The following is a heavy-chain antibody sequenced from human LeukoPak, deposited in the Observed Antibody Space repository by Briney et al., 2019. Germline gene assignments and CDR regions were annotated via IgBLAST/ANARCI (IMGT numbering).Heavy chain of an antibody. CDR3: AREESGSYSFDFGY. CDR1: GYTFTGYY. Sequence: PLSSVKVSCKASGYTFTGYYMHWLRQAPGQGLEWMGWINPNSGGTNYAQKFQGRVTMTRDTSISTAYMELSRLRSDDTAVYYCAREESGSYSFDFGYWGQGTLVTVSS. J-gene: IGHJ4*02. D-gene: IGHD1-26*01. CDR2: INPNSGGT. V-gene: IGHV1-2*02.